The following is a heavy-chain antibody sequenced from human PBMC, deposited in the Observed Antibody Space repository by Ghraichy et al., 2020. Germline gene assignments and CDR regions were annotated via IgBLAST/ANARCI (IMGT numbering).Heavy chain of an antibody. J-gene: IGHJ4*02. CDR1: GYSFSNYW. Sequence: GESLNISCKGSGYSFSNYWIGWVRQMPGKGLEWMGSIYPGDSDPRYSPSFQGQVTLSADKSISTAYLQWSSLQASDSAMYYRARLGYCSGTSCYYFDSWGQGTLVTVSS. D-gene: IGHD2-2*01. CDR3: ARLGYCSGTSCYYFDS. V-gene: IGHV5-51*01. CDR2: IYPGDSDP.